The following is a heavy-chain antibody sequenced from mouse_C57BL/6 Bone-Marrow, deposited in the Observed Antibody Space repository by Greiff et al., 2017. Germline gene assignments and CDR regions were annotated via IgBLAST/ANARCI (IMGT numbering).Heavy chain of an antibody. V-gene: IGHV1-7*01. CDR1: GYTFTSYW. J-gene: IGHJ3*01. D-gene: IGHD2-5*01. Sequence: VQLQQSGAELAKPGASVKLSCKASGYTFTSYWMHWVKQRPGQGLEWIGYINPSSGYTKYNQKFKDKATLTADKSSSTAYMQLSSMTYEDSAVYYCSRPATIVRGGFAYWGQGTLVTVSA. CDR2: INPSSGYT. CDR3: SRPATIVRGGFAY.